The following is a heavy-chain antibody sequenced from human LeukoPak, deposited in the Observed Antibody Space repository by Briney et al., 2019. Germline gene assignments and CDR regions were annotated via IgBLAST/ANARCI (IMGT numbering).Heavy chain of an antibody. CDR2: IKQDGSEK. J-gene: IGHJ4*02. V-gene: IGHV3-7*01. Sequence: GGSLRLSCAASGFRFSDYFMSWIRQSPGKGLEWVANIKQDGSEKYYVDSVKGRFTISRDNAKNSLYLQMNSLRAEDTAVYYCAREIAAAGDYFDYWGQGTLVTVSS. CDR3: AREIAAAGDYFDY. D-gene: IGHD6-13*01. CDR1: GFRFSDYF.